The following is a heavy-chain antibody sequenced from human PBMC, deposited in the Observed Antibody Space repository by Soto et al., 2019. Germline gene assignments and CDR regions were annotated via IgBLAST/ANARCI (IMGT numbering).Heavy chain of an antibody. J-gene: IGHJ5*02. CDR2: IYYIGRT. Sequence: QVQLQESGPGLVKPSQTLSLTCTVSGGSISSGGYYWNWIRQHPGKGLEWIGYIYYIGRTYYNPSLKSRVTISLDTSKNQFSLKPSSVTAADTAGDYCARSVFPWGQGTLVTVSS. CDR1: GGSISSGGYY. V-gene: IGHV4-31*03. CDR3: ARSVFP.